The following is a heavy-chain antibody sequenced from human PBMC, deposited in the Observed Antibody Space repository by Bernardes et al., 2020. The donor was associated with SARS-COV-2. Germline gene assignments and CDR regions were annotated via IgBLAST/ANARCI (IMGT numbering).Heavy chain of an antibody. D-gene: IGHD6-13*01. CDR3: ARGVGSSWSVDY. Sequence: SETLSLTCTVSGGSISSYYWSWIRQPPGKGLEWIGYIYYSGSTNYNPSLKSRVSISEDTSKNQLSLKLSSVTAADTAVYYCARGVGSSWSVDYWGQGTLVTVSS. J-gene: IGHJ4*02. CDR2: IYYSGST. CDR1: GGSISSYY. V-gene: IGHV4-59*01.